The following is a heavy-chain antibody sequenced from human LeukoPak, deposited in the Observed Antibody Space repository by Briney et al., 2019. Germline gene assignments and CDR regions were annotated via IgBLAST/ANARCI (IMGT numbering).Heavy chain of an antibody. V-gene: IGHV3-48*03. CDR2: ISSSGSTI. Sequence: RGSLRLSCAASGFTFSSYEMNWVRQAPGKGLEWVSYISSSGSTIYYADSVKGRFTISRDNAKNSLYLQMNSLRAEDTAVYYCARGAHYYDSSGYFYFQHWGQGTLVTVSS. D-gene: IGHD3-22*01. CDR1: GFTFSSYE. CDR3: ARGAHYYDSSGYFYFQH. J-gene: IGHJ1*01.